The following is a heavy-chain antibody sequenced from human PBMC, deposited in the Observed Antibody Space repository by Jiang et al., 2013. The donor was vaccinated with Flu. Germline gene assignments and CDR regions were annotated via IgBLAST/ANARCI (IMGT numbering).Heavy chain of an antibody. Sequence: QLVESGGGLVQPGGSLRLSCVASEISFSSYGMSWVRQAPGKGLEWVATISGGGSSTHYADSVRGRFTISRDNSKNTLYLQMNSVTAEDTAEYYCAKDRATYYDSSGYYHAFDMWGQGTMVTVSS. V-gene: IGHV3-23*04. CDR3: AKDRATYYDSSGYYHAFDM. CDR2: ISGGGSST. D-gene: IGHD3-22*01. CDR1: EISFSSYG. J-gene: IGHJ3*02.